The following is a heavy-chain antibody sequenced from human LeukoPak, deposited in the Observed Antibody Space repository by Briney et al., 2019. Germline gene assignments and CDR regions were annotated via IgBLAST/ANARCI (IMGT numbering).Heavy chain of an antibody. CDR3: AKDDRSCYSY. J-gene: IGHJ4*02. D-gene: IGHD2-15*01. CDR1: GLTLSSYA. CDR2: TSGSGGST. Sequence: PGGSLRLSCAASGLTLSSYAMSWVRQAPGKGLEWVSATSGSGGSTYYADSVKGRFTISRDNSKNTLYLQMNSLRAEDTAVYYCAKDDRSCYSYWGQGTLVTVSS. V-gene: IGHV3-23*01.